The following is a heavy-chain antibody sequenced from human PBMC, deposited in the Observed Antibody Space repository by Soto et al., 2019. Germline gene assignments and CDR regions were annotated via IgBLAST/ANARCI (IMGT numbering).Heavy chain of an antibody. Sequence: GSLRLSCAASGFTFSSYAMSWVRQSPGKGLEWVSAISGSGGSTYYADSVKGRFTISRDNSKNTLYLQMNSLRAEDTAVYYCANLGYSSSQLDYWGQGTLVTVSS. CDR1: GFTFSSYA. CDR2: ISGSGGST. V-gene: IGHV3-23*01. CDR3: ANLGYSSSQLDY. J-gene: IGHJ4*02. D-gene: IGHD6-13*01.